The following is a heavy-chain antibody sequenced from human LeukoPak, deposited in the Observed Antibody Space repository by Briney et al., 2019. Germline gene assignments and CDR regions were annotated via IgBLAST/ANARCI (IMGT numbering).Heavy chain of an antibody. Sequence: ASVKVSCKASGYTFTSYYMHWVRQAPGQGLEWMGIINPSGGNTSYAQKFQGRVTMTRDTSTSTVYMELSSLRSEDTAVYYCARESGQYSRSWFHDAFDIWGQGTMVTVSS. CDR2: INPSGGNT. CDR3: ARESGQYSRSWFHDAFDI. CDR1: GYTFTSYY. J-gene: IGHJ3*02. V-gene: IGHV1-46*01. D-gene: IGHD6-13*01.